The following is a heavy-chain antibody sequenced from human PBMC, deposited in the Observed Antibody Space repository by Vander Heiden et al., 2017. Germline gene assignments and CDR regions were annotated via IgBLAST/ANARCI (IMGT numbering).Heavy chain of an antibody. CDR2: ILSNDEN. Sequence: QVTLKESGPVLVKPTETLTLTCTVSGFSLSNARMGGRWIRQPPGKALEWLAHILSNDENSYSTSLKSRLTSSKDTSKSQVVLTMTNMDPVDTATYYCARTSGYSYGYLNDYWGQGTLVTVSS. D-gene: IGHD5-18*01. J-gene: IGHJ4*02. V-gene: IGHV2-26*01. CDR3: ARTSGYSYGYLNDY. CDR1: GFSLSNARMG.